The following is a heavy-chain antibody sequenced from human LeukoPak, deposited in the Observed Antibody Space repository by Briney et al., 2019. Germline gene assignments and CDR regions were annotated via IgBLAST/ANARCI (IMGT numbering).Heavy chain of an antibody. D-gene: IGHD3-16*02. Sequence: GGSLRLSCAASGFTFSSYSMNWVRQAPGKGLECVSYISSSGPIYYSDSVKGRFTISRDNAKNSLYLQMNSLRAEDTAVYYCARDRKAAWYDYVWGSYLLDYWGQGTLVTVSS. V-gene: IGHV3-48*01. CDR3: ARDRKAAWYDYVWGSYLLDY. J-gene: IGHJ4*02. CDR1: GFTFSSYS. CDR2: ISSSGPI.